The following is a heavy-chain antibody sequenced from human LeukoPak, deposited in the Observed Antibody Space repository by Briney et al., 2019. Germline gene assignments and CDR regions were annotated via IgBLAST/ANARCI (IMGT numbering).Heavy chain of an antibody. V-gene: IGHV4-38-2*02. Sequence: SETLSLTCTVSGYSISSGYYWGWIRQPPGKGLEWIGSIYHSGSTYYNPSLKSRVTISVDTSKNQFSLKLSSVTAADTAVYYCARVKGRTYYYDSSGYYVWFDPWGQGTLVTVSS. J-gene: IGHJ5*02. D-gene: IGHD3-22*01. CDR2: IYHSGST. CDR1: GYSISSGYY. CDR3: ARVKGRTYYYDSSGYYVWFDP.